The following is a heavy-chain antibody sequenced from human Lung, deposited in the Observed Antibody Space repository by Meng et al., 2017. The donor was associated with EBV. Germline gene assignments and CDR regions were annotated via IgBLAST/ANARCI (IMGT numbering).Heavy chain of an antibody. CDR2: INHSGST. Sequence: QVQLKQWGGGLLTPSETLSLTCAGYGGSVSGYYWSWIRQPPGKGLEWIGEINHSGSTNYHPSLKSRVTISVDTSKNQFSLKLSSVTAADTAVYYCARSYSSGWYTLFDYWGQGTLVTVSS. CDR1: GGSVSGYY. J-gene: IGHJ4*02. V-gene: IGHV4-34*01. CDR3: ARSYSSGWYTLFDY. D-gene: IGHD6-19*01.